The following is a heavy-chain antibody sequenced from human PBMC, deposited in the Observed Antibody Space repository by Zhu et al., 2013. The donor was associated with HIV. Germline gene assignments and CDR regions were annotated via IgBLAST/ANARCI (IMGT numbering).Heavy chain of an antibody. Sequence: QVQLVQSGAEVKKPGSSVKVSCKASGGTFSSYAISWVRQAPGQGLEWMGGIIPIFGTANYAQKFQGRVTITADESTSTAYMELSSLRSEDTAVYYCARHTDYYDSSGYHAFDYLGPRDNGHRLF. CDR2: IIPIFGTA. D-gene: IGHD3-22*01. CDR3: ARHTDYYDSSGYHAFDY. V-gene: IGHV1-69*01. CDR1: GGTFSSYA. J-gene: IGHJ3*02.